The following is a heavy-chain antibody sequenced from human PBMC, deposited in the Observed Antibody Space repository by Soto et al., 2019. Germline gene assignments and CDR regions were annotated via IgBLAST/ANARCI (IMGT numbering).Heavy chain of an antibody. D-gene: IGHD6-6*01. CDR3: ARAEYSSSSPAFDY. J-gene: IGHJ4*02. CDR2: MYYGGST. CDR1: GGSLSSYC. V-gene: IGHV4-59*12. Sequence: SETLCLTCPVAGGSLSSYCWSWIRPPPGKGLEWIGYMYYGGSTNYNPSLKSRVTISVDRSKNQFSLKLSSVTAADTAVYYCARAEYSSSSPAFDYWGQGTLVTVSS.